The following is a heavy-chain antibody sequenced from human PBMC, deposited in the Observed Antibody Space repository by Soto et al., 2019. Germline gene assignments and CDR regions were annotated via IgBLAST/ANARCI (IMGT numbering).Heavy chain of an antibody. D-gene: IGHD3-3*01. CDR3: AKALFSDFWSGYQGVWFDP. V-gene: IGHV3-23*01. Sequence: EVQLLESGGSLVQPGGSLRLSCAASGFTFSSYAMSWVRQAPRKGLEWVSAISGSGGSTYYADSVKGRFTISRDNSKNTLYLQMNSLRAEDTAVYYCAKALFSDFWSGYQGVWFDPWGQGTLVTVSS. CDR1: GFTFSSYA. J-gene: IGHJ5*02. CDR2: ISGSGGST.